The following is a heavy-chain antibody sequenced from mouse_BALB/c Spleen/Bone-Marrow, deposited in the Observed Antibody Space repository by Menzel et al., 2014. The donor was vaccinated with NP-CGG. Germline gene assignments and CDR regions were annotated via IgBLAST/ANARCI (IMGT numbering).Heavy chain of an antibody. D-gene: IGHD2-2*01. V-gene: IGHV1-7*01. CDR3: ARSRDGYDSFAY. Sequence: QVQLKESGAELAKPGASVKMSCKASGYTFTSYWMHWVKQRPGQGLEWIGYINPSTGYTEYNQKFKDKATLTADKSSSTAYMQLSSLTSEDSAVYYCARSRDGYDSFAYWGQGTPVTVSA. J-gene: IGHJ3*01. CDR1: GYTFTSYW. CDR2: INPSTGYT.